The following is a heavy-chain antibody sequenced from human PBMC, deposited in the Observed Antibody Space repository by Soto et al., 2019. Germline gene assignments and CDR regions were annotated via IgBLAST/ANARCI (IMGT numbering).Heavy chain of an antibody. Sequence: SETLSLTCTVSGGSISSGGYYWSWIRQHPGKGLEWIGYIYYSGSTYYNPSLKSRVTISVDTSKNQFSLKLSSVTAAGTAVYYCARDSSSSFFRTWGQGTLVTVSS. D-gene: IGHD6-6*01. CDR2: IYYSGST. CDR3: ARDSSSSFFRT. V-gene: IGHV4-31*03. CDR1: GGSISSGGYY. J-gene: IGHJ5*02.